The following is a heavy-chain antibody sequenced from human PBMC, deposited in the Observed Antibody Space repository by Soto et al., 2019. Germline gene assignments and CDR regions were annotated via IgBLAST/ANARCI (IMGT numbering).Heavy chain of an antibody. J-gene: IGHJ4*02. CDR1: GGSFSGYY. V-gene: IGHV4-34*01. CDR3: ARARRYYYGSGSYYPFDY. Sequence: SETLSLTCAVYGGSFSGYYWSWIRQPPGKGLEWIGEINHSGSTNYNPSLKSRVTISVDTSKNQFSLKLSSVTAADTAVYYCARARRYYYGSGSYYPFDYWGQGTLVTVSS. D-gene: IGHD3-10*01. CDR2: INHSGST.